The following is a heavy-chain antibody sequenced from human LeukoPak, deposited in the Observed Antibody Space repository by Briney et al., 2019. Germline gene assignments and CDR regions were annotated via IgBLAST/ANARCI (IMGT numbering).Heavy chain of an antibody. CDR2: MWYEGSNK. J-gene: IGHJ4*02. D-gene: IGHD3-22*01. CDR1: GFTFSSYG. Sequence: PGRSLRLSCAASGFTFSSYGMHWVRQAPGKGLEWVAVMWYEGSNKYYADSVKGRFTISRDNSKNTLYLQMNSLRAEDTAVYYCARELRDYYDSSVYYLDYWGQETLVTVSS. V-gene: IGHV3-33*01. CDR3: ARELRDYYDSSVYYLDY.